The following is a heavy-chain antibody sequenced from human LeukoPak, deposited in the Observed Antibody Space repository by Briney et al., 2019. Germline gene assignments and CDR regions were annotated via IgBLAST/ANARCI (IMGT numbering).Heavy chain of an antibody. J-gene: IGHJ4*02. CDR1: GGSISSYY. CDR2: IFHSGTT. CDR3: ARKVYSFDVFDF. V-gene: IGHV4-59*01. D-gene: IGHD2-15*01. Sequence: SETLSLTCTVSGGSISSYYWTWIRQPPGKGLEWIGYIFHSGTTNYNPSLKSRVSISIDASKNQFSLKLSSVIAADTAVYYCARKVYSFDVFDFWGQGTLVTVSS.